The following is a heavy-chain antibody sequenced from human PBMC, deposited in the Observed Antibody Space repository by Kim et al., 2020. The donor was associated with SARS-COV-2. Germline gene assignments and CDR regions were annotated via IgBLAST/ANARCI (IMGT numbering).Heavy chain of an antibody. CDR2: ISNSGTT. CDR3: AKWVNSGSFLGPFDH. V-gene: IGHV3-11*04. J-gene: IGHJ4*02. D-gene: IGHD1-26*01. CDR1: GFTFSAYS. Sequence: GGSLRLSCAASGFTFSAYSMSWVRQAPGKGLEWIAYISNSGTTYSSDSVKGRFIISRDNDKNSVFLQLNNVRVDDSAVYFCAKWVNSGSFLGPFDHWGQ.